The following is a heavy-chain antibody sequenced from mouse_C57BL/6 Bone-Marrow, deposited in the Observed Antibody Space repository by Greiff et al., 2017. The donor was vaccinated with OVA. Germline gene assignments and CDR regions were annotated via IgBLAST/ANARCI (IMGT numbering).Heavy chain of an antibody. CDR1: GYAFTNYL. CDR3: SRRSGSSY. D-gene: IGHD1-1*01. J-gene: IGHJ2*01. V-gene: IGHV1-54*01. CDR2: INPGSGGT. Sequence: VQLQESGAELVRPGTSVKVSCKASGYAFTNYLIEWVKQRPGQGLEWIGVINPGSGGTNYNEKFKGKATLTADKTSSTAYMQLISLTSEDSAVYCCSRRSGSSYWGKGTTLTVSS.